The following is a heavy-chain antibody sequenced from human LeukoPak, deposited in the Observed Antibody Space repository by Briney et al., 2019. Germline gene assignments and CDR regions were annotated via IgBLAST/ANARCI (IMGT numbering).Heavy chain of an antibody. V-gene: IGHV4-59*01. CDR1: GGSISSYY. CDR3: ARVPHRAPSGMDV. Sequence: SETLSLTCTVSGGSISSYYWSWIRQPSGKGLEWIGYIYYSGSTNYNPSLKSRVTISVDTSKNQFSLKLSSVTAADTAVYYCARVPHRAPSGMDVWGQGTTVTVSS. CDR2: IYYSGST. J-gene: IGHJ6*02.